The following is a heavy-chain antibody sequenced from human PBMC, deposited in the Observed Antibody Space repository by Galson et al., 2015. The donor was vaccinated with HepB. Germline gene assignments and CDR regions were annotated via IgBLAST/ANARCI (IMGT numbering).Heavy chain of an antibody. CDR2: ISGSSGSI. CDR1: GFTFSAYS. D-gene: IGHD3-3*01. CDR3: VRDPPPYVFWSGYHLDAFDI. J-gene: IGHJ3*02. Sequence: SLRLSCAASGFTFSAYSMNWVRQAPGKGLEWVSYISGSSGSIYYADSVKGRFTISRDNAKNSLYLQMNSLRDEDTAVYYCVRDPPPYVFWSGYHLDAFDIWGQGTRVIVSS. V-gene: IGHV3-48*02.